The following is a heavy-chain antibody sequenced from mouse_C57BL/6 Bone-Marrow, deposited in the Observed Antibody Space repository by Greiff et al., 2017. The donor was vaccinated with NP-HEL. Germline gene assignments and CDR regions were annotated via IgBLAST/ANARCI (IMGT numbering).Heavy chain of an antibody. V-gene: IGHV1-42*01. D-gene: IGHD2-10*02. CDR1: GYSFTGYY. CDR2: INPSTGGT. J-gene: IGHJ2*01. CDR3: AREFLDLDY. Sequence: EVQLQQSGPELVKPGASVKISCKASGYSFTGYYMNWVKQSPEKSLEWIGEINPSTGGTTYNQKFKAKATLTVDKSSSTAYMQLKSLTSDDSAVYYCAREFLDLDYWGQGTTLTVSS.